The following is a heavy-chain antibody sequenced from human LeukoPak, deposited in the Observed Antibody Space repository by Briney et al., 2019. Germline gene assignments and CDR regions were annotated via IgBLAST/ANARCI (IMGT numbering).Heavy chain of an antibody. Sequence: ASVKVSCKASGYTFTGYYMHWVRQAPGQGLEWMGWINPNSGGTNYAQKFQGRVTMTRDTSISTAYMELSRLRSDDTAVYYCARVVMMIFTGADYWGQGTLVTVSS. D-gene: IGHD3/OR15-3a*01. CDR1: GYTFTGYY. V-gene: IGHV1-2*02. CDR3: ARVVMMIFTGADY. J-gene: IGHJ4*02. CDR2: INPNSGGT.